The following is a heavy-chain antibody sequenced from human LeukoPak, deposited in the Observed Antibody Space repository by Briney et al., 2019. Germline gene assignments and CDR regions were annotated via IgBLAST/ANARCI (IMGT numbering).Heavy chain of an antibody. D-gene: IGHD6-6*01. Sequence: ASVKVSCKASGYTFTGYYMHWVRQAPGQGLEWMGWINPNSGGTNYAQKFQGRVTMTRDTSISTAYMELSRLRSDDTAVYYCARGTFRYSSSAGVDYWGQGTLVTVSS. CDR3: ARGTFRYSSSAGVDY. CDR1: GYTFTGYY. CDR2: INPNSGGT. V-gene: IGHV1-2*02. J-gene: IGHJ4*02.